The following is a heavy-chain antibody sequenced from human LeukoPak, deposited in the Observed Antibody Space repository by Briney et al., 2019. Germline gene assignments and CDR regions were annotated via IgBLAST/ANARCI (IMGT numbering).Heavy chain of an antibody. CDR3: ARDVEYSYGYEYYYYGMDV. CDR2: IKQDGSEK. J-gene: IGHJ6*02. CDR1: GFTFSSYW. Sequence: GGSLRLSCAASGFTFSSYWMSWVCQAPGKGLEWVANIKQDGSEKYYVDSVKGRFTISRDNAKNSLYLQMNSLRAEDTAVYYCARDVEYSYGYEYYYYGMDVWGQGTTVTVSS. V-gene: IGHV3-7*01. D-gene: IGHD5-18*01.